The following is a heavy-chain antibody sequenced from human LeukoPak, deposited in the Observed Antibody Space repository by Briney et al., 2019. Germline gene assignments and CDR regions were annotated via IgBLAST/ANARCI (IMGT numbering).Heavy chain of an antibody. D-gene: IGHD5-24*01. Sequence: SVKVSCKASGGAFSSYAISWVRQAPGQGLEWMGRIIPIFGTANYAQKFQGRVTITTDESTSTAYMELSSLRSEDTAVYYCARDVWEMATTPHFDYWGQGTLVTVSS. V-gene: IGHV1-69*05. J-gene: IGHJ4*02. CDR2: IIPIFGTA. CDR3: ARDVWEMATTPHFDY. CDR1: GGAFSSYA.